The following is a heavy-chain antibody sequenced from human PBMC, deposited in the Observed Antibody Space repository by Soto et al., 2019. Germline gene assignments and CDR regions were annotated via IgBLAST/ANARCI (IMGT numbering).Heavy chain of an antibody. CDR1: GYSFTSYW. CDR3: VRPQYSSSASDAFDI. Sequence: GESLKISCKGSGYSFTSYWIGWVRQMPGKGLEWMGIIYPGDSDTRYSPSFQGQVTISADKSISTAYLQWSSLKASDTAMYYCVRPQYSSSASDAFDIWGQVTMVTVSS. CDR2: IYPGDSDT. D-gene: IGHD6-6*01. J-gene: IGHJ3*02. V-gene: IGHV5-51*01.